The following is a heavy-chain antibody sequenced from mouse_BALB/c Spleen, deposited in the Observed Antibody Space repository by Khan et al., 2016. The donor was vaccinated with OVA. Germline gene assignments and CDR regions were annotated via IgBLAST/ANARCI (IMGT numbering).Heavy chain of an antibody. CDR2: IHYSGIT. CDR3: ARGGRYGNYWFAY. J-gene: IGHJ3*01. D-gene: IGHD2-1*01. V-gene: IGHV3-1*02. CDR1: GYSITSGYS. Sequence: EVQLQESGPDLVKPSQSLSLTCTVTGYSITSGYSWHWIRQFPGNKLEWMAYIHYSGITNYNPSLKSRISITRDKSKNPFFLQLNSVTTEDTATYYCARGGRYGNYWFAYWGQGTLVTVSA.